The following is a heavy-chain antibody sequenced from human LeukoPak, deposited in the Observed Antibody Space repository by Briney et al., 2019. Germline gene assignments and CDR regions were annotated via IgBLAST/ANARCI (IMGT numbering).Heavy chain of an antibody. Sequence: PGGSLRLSCVASGLAFSSLSMSWVRQAPGKGLEWVSDISASADNTHYADSVKGRFIIFRDNSKNTVFLQMNSLTVEDTAVYYCATGAASSGWLSHYHWGQGTLVTVSS. CDR3: ATGAASSGWLSHYH. D-gene: IGHD6-19*01. CDR2: ISASADNT. CDR1: GLAFSSLS. J-gene: IGHJ5*02. V-gene: IGHV3-23*01.